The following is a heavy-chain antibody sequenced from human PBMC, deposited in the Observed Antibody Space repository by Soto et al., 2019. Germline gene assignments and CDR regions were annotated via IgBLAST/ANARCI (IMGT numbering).Heavy chain of an antibody. Sequence: QVQLVQSGAEVKKPGASVKVSCKASGYTFTSYYIHWVRQAPGQGLEWMGIINPSGGGTSNAQKFQGRVTMTRDTSTRTVYMERSSLRSEDTAVYYCARGELELLRYVYYGMDVWGQGTTVTVSS. D-gene: IGHD1-7*01. CDR3: ARGELELLRYVYYGMDV. CDR2: INPSGGGT. CDR1: GYTFTSYY. V-gene: IGHV1-46*01. J-gene: IGHJ6*02.